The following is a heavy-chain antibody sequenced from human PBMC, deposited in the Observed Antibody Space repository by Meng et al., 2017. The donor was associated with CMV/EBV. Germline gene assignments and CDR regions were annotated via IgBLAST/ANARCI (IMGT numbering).Heavy chain of an antibody. CDR3: AKDRLSSSWLYYYYYGMDV. V-gene: IGHV3-15*01. J-gene: IGHJ6*02. D-gene: IGHD6-13*01. CDR1: GFTFSNAW. Sequence: ETLSLTCAASGFTFSNAWMSWVRQAPGKGLEWVGRIKSKTDGGTTDYAAPVKGRFTISRDDSKNTLYLQMNSLKTEDTAVYYCAKDRLSSSWLYYYYYGMDVWGQGTTVTVSS. CDR2: IKSKTDGGTT.